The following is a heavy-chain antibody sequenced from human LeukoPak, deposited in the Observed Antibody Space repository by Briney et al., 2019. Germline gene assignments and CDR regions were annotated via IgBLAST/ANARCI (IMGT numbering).Heavy chain of an antibody. CDR1: GGSFSGYY. CDR2: INHSGST. Sequence: SETLSLTCAVYGGSFSGYYWSWIRQPPGKGLEWIGEINHSGSTNYNQSLKSRVTISVDTSKNQFSLKLSSVTAADTAVYYCASRRYYYGPLSYWGQGTLVTVSS. CDR3: ASRRYYYGPLSY. V-gene: IGHV4-34*01. J-gene: IGHJ4*02. D-gene: IGHD3-10*01.